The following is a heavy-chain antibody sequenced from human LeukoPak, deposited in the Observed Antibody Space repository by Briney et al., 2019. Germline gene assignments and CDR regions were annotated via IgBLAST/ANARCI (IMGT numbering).Heavy chain of an antibody. CDR2: IYPADSDT. D-gene: IGHD6-13*01. Sequence: PGESLKISCKGSGYSFTNYWIGWVRQMPGKGLEWMGIIYPADSDTRYSPSFQGQVTISADKSISTAYLQWSSLKASDTAMYYCARGPGSFHYPALDWFDPWGQGTLVTVSS. CDR1: GYSFTNYW. J-gene: IGHJ5*02. V-gene: IGHV5-51*01. CDR3: ARGPGSFHYPALDWFDP.